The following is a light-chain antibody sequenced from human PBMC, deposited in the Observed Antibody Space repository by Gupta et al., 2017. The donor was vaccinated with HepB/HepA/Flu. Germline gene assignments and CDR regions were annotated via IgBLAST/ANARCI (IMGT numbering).Light chain of an antibody. Sequence: DIQMTQSPSSLPASVGDRVTITCQASQDISNYLNWYQQKPGKAPKLLIYDTSNLETGVPSRFSGSGSGTDFTFTISSLQPEDIATYYCQQYDNFTFGPGTKVDIK. CDR2: DTS. V-gene: IGKV1-33*01. CDR3: QQYDNFT. J-gene: IGKJ3*01. CDR1: QDISNY.